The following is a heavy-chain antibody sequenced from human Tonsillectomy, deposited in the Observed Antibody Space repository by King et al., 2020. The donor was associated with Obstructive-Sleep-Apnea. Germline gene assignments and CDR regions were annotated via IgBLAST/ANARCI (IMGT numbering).Heavy chain of an antibody. Sequence: VQLVESGGGVVQPGRSLRLSCGASGFTFSTSGMHWVRQAPGKGLEWVAVISYDGSDKYYADSVKGRFTISRDNSKNTLYLQMNSLRAEDTAVYFCAKIGDYSSSWYVSHFDYWDQGTLVTVSS. CDR3: AKIGDYSSSWYVSHFDY. D-gene: IGHD6-13*01. CDR1: GFTFSTSG. CDR2: ISYDGSDK. J-gene: IGHJ4*02. V-gene: IGHV3-30*18.